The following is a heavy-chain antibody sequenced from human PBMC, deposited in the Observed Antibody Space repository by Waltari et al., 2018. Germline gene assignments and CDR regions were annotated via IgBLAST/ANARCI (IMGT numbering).Heavy chain of an antibody. CDR2: VGNDGSNE. Sequence: QVQLVESGGGVVQPGRSLRLSCAASGFTFSRFGMHWVRQAPGKGLEWVAVVGNDGSNEYYVDSVKGRFTISRDNSKNTLYLQMNSLRAEDSAVYYCASQSTTLFDYWGQGTLVTVSS. V-gene: IGHV3-33*01. CDR1: GFTFSRFG. J-gene: IGHJ4*02. D-gene: IGHD2-15*01. CDR3: ASQSTTLFDY.